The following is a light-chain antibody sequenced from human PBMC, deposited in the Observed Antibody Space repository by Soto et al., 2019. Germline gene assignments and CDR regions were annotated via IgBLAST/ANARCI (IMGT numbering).Light chain of an antibody. CDR2: RAS. J-gene: IGKJ5*01. Sequence: DILMTQSPSTLSASIGERVSSTCRASQSMSNGWALYQQNSGKVPKLLIYRASILESGAPPRFSGSGSGTEFTLTISRVQREDFTTYYCTLWDIYLITFGQGTRLEI. V-gene: IGKV1-5*03. CDR1: QSMSNG. CDR3: TLWDIYLIT.